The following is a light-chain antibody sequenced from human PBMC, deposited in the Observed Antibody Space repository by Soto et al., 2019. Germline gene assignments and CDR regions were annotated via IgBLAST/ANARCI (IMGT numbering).Light chain of an antibody. V-gene: IGLV2-23*01. J-gene: IGLJ1*01. CDR2: EGN. CDR3: CSYAGSSTVYV. Sequence: QSALTQPASVSGSPGQSITISCTGTSSDVGSYNLVSWYQQRPGQAPKLIIYEGNKRPSGVSNRFSASKSANTASLTISGPQAEDEADYYCCSYAGSSTVYVFGTGTKVTVL. CDR1: SSDVGSYNL.